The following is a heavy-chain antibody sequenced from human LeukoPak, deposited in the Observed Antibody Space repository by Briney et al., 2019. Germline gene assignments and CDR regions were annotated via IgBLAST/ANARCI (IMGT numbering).Heavy chain of an antibody. CDR1: GGTFSSYA. CDR2: IIPIFGTA. Sequence: SVKVSWKASGGTFSSYAISWVRQAPGQGLEWMGGIIPIFGTANYAQKFQGRVTITADESTSTAYMELSSLRSEGTAVYYCARGYYYDSSAQDPPLNYYYYYYMDVWGKGTTVTVSS. V-gene: IGHV1-69*01. D-gene: IGHD3-22*01. J-gene: IGHJ6*03. CDR3: ARGYYYDSSAQDPPLNYYYYYYMDV.